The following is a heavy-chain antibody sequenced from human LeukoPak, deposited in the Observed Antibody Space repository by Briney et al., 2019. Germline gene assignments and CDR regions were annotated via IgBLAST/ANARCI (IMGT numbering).Heavy chain of an antibody. V-gene: IGHV1-8*01. CDR3: ARSYYYDSSGYLHDAFDI. D-gene: IGHD3-22*01. Sequence: ASVKVSCKASGYTFTSYDINWVRQATGQGLEWMGWMNPNSGNTGYAQKFQGRVTMTRNTSISTAYMELSSLRSDDTAVYYCARSYYYDSSGYLHDAFDIWGQGTMVTVSS. CDR2: MNPNSGNT. J-gene: IGHJ3*02. CDR1: GYTFTSYD.